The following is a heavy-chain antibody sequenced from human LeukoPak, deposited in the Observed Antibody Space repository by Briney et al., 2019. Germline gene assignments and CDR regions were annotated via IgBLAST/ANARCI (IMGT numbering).Heavy chain of an antibody. CDR2: INPNSGGT. V-gene: IGHV1-2*02. CDR1: GYTFTGYY. CDR3: ARGLYYYDSSGYYGY. D-gene: IGHD3-22*01. J-gene: IGHJ4*02. Sequence: GASVKVSCKASGYTFTGYYMHWVRQAPGQGLEWMGWINPNSGGTNYAQKFQGRVTMTRDTSISTAYMELSRLRSDDTAVYYCARGLYYYDSSGYYGYWGQGTLVTVSP.